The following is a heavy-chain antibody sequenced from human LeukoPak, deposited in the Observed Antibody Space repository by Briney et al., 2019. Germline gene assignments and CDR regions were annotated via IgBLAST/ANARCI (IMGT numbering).Heavy chain of an antibody. CDR1: GFTFDNYA. J-gene: IGHJ4*02. V-gene: IGHV3-9*01. Sequence: GGSLRLSFAASGFTFDNYAMHWVRQPPGKGLEWLSIISWNSGYIGDADSVKGRFTSSRDNAKNSLYLQMNSLRAEDTAFYYCAKVRGTYSSGYFFDYWGQGALVTVSS. D-gene: IGHD6-19*01. CDR2: ISWNSGYI. CDR3: AKVRGTYSSGYFFDY.